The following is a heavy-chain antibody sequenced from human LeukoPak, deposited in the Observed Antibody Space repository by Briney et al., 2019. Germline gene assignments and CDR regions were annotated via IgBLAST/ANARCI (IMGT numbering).Heavy chain of an antibody. CDR1: GFTFSSYA. J-gene: IGHJ4*02. V-gene: IGHV3-30-3*01. D-gene: IGHD6-6*01. CDR3: ARDRSIASDY. Sequence: GGSLRLSCAASGFTFSSYAMHWVRQAPGKGLEWVAVISYDGSNKYYADSVKGRFTISRDNSKNTLYLQMNSLRAEDTAVYYCARDRSIASDYWGQGTLVTVSS. CDR2: ISYDGSNK.